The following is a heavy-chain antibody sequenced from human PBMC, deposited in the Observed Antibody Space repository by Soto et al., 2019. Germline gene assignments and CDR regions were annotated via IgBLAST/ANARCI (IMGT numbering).Heavy chain of an antibody. CDR1: GFTFGTYP. V-gene: IGHV3-23*01. J-gene: IGHJ4*02. CDR3: AKVKTWTIIDY. CDR2: ISGGGTPT. Sequence: PGGSLRLSCAASGFTFGTYPMSWVRQAPGKGLEWVSSISGGGTPTYYAGSVEGRFTISRDNSKNTLYLQINSLRVEDTAVYYCAKVKTWTIIDYWGRGTLVTVSS.